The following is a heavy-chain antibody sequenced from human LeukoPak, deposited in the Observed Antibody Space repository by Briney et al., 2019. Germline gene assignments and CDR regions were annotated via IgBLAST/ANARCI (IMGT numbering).Heavy chain of an antibody. CDR1: GFPFSSYS. D-gene: IGHD2-2*03. J-gene: IGHJ6*02. V-gene: IGHV3-21*01. CDR3: ARDGYCSSTSRYIGPREFNYYYYGMDV. Sequence: GSLSLSFAASGFPFSSYSMNWVRQAPGKGLEWVSSISSSSSYIYYSDSVKGRFTISRDNAKNSLYLQMNSLRAEDTAVYYCARDGYCSSTSRYIGPREFNYYYYGMDVWGQGTTVTVSS. CDR2: ISSSSSYI.